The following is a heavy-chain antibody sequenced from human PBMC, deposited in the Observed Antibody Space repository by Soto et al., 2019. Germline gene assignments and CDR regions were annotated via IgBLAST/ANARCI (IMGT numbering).Heavy chain of an antibody. D-gene: IGHD6-19*01. V-gene: IGHV1-18*01. CDR2: ISAYNGNT. CDR1: GYTFTSYG. J-gene: IGHJ4*02. Sequence: VASVKVSCKASGYTFTSYGISWVRQAPGQGLEWMGWISAYNGNTNYAQKLQGRVTMTTDTSTSTAYMELRSLRSDDTAVYYCAREIAVAGNTRPDYWGQGTLVTSPQ. CDR3: AREIAVAGNTRPDY.